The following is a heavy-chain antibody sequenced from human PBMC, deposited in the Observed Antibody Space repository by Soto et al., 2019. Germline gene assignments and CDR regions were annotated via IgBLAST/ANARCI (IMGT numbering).Heavy chain of an antibody. CDR3: ARLVVVAPVANV. CDR2: IFYTGTT. J-gene: IGHJ4*02. D-gene: IGHD2-21*01. CDR1: GGSVSDNSYY. V-gene: IGHV4-39*01. Sequence: SETLSLTCSVSGGSVSDNSYYWGWIRQPPGKGLEWVGGIFYTGTTYYNPSLKDRLSISVDTSKNSFSLNLTSVTAADTAVYFCARLVVVAPVANVWGRGALVTVSS.